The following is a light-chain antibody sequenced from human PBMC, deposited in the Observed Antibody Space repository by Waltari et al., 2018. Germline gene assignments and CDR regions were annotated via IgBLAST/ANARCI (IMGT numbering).Light chain of an antibody. CDR1: SRYACAYHY. CDR3: CSYAASVHWL. V-gene: IGLV2-11*01. Sequence: QSALTQPRSVSGSPGQSVSISCTGTSRYACAYHYVSWYQQHPGRAPKLIIYDVDKRPSGVPDRFFGSKSGNTASLTISGLQADDESDFYCCSYAASVHWLFGGGTKVTVL. J-gene: IGLJ3*02. CDR2: DVD.